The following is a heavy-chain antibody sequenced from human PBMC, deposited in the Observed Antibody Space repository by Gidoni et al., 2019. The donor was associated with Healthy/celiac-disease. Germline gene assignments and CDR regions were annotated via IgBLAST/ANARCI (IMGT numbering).Heavy chain of an antibody. CDR3: AKDSLLEQQLGLFDY. CDR2: ISYDGSNK. V-gene: IGHV3-30*18. Sequence: QVQLVESGGGVVQPGRSLRLSCAASGFTLRSYGMHWVRQAPGKGLEWVAVISYDGSNKYYADSVKGRFTISRDNSKNTLYLQMNSLRAEDTAVYYCAKDSLLEQQLGLFDYWGQGTLVTVSS. D-gene: IGHD6-13*01. J-gene: IGHJ4*02. CDR1: GFTLRSYG.